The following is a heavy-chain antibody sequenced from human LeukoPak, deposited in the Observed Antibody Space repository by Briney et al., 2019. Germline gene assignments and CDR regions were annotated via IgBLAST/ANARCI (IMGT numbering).Heavy chain of an antibody. D-gene: IGHD6-19*01. J-gene: IGHJ4*02. V-gene: IGHV1-69*13. Sequence: PVKVSCKASGYTFTSYAISWVRQAPGQGLEWMGGIIPIFGTANYAQKFQGRVTITADESTSTAYMELSSLRSEDTAVYYCVRRGVAGCFDYWGQGTLVTVSS. CDR3: VRRGVAGCFDY. CDR2: IIPIFGTA. CDR1: GYTFTSYA.